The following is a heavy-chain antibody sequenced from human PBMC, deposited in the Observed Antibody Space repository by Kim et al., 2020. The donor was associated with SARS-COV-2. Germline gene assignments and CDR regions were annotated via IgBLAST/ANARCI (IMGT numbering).Heavy chain of an antibody. Sequence: GGSLRLSCAASGFTFSSYGMHWVRQAPGKGLEWVAVIWYDGSNKYYADSVKGRFTISRDNSKNTLYLQMNSLRAEDTAVYYCARERWPYGSGSSHDYWGQGTLVTVSS. CDR3: ARERWPYGSGSSHDY. CDR1: GFTFSSYG. CDR2: IWYDGSNK. D-gene: IGHD3-10*01. V-gene: IGHV3-33*01. J-gene: IGHJ4*02.